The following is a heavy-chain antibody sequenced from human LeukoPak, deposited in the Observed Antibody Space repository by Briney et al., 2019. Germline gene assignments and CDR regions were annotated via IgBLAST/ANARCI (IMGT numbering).Heavy chain of an antibody. Sequence: ASVKVSCKVSGYXLTELAIHWVRQAPGKGLEWMGGFDPEDGETIYAQKFQDRVTMTEDTSTDTAYMEVSRLRSEDTAVYYCARDPQGYYDSSGYYWGQGTLVTVSS. D-gene: IGHD3-22*01. CDR1: GYXLTELA. V-gene: IGHV1-24*01. CDR3: ARDPQGYYDSSGYY. J-gene: IGHJ4*02. CDR2: FDPEDGET.